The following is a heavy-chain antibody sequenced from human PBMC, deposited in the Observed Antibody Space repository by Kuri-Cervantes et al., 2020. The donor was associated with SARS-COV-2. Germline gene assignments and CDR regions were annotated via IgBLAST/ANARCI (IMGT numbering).Heavy chain of an antibody. CDR1: GFTFSSYA. V-gene: IGHV3-30-3*01. CDR2: ISYDGSNK. D-gene: IGHD4-17*01. Sequence: GESLKISCAASGFTFSSYAMHWVRQAPGKGLEWVAVISYDGSNKYYADSVKGRFTISRDNSKNTLYLQTNSLRAEDTAVYYCARGDYGDYADYWGQGTLVTVSS. CDR3: ARGDYGDYADY. J-gene: IGHJ4*02.